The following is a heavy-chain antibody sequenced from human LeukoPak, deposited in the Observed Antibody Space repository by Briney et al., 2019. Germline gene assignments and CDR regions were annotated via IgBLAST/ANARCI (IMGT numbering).Heavy chain of an antibody. V-gene: IGHV3-74*01. Sequence: GGTLRVSCAPSGFTFGNSWVHWVRQARGKGLVWASLINADGSTATYAASVKGRFTISRDNARNTLSLQMNSLTIEDTAVYYCVVVVEPPDSDGFDVWGQGTMITVSS. J-gene: IGHJ3*01. CDR1: GFTFGNSW. D-gene: IGHD1-14*01. CDR3: VVVVEPPDSDGFDV. CDR2: INADGSTA.